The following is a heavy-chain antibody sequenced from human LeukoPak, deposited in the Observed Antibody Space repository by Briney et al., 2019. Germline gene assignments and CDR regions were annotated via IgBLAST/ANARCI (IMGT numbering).Heavy chain of an antibody. CDR1: GFTFSSYS. V-gene: IGHV3-21*01. Sequence: GSLRLSCAASGFTFSSYSMNWVRQDPGKGLEWVSSISSSSSYIYYADSVKGRFTISRDNAKNSLYLQMNSLRAEDTAVYYCARVRYSSSSGFDYWGQGTLVTVSS. CDR3: ARVRYSSSSGFDY. D-gene: IGHD6-13*01. CDR2: ISSSSSYI. J-gene: IGHJ4*02.